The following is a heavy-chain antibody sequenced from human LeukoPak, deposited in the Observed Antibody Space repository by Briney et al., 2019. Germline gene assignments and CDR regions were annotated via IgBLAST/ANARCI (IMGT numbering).Heavy chain of an antibody. CDR3: TRERGDIVGDFDY. CDR2: IRSKAYGGTT. V-gene: IGHV3-49*04. CDR1: GFTFGDYA. J-gene: IGHJ4*02. D-gene: IGHD2-15*01. Sequence: GGSLRLSCTASGFTFGDYAMSWVRQAPGKGLEWVGFIRSKAYGGTTEYAASVKGRFTISRDDSKSIAYLQMNSLKTEDTAVYYCTRERGDIVGDFDYWGQGTLVTVSS.